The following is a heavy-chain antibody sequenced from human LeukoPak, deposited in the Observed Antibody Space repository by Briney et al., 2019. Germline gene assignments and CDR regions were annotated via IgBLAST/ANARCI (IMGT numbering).Heavy chain of an antibody. V-gene: IGHV3-53*01. CDR1: GFTVSSKY. CDR3: ARWDYGSGREYFDY. CDR2: IYANGNT. Sequence: GGSLRLSCAASGFTVSSKYLTWVRQAPGKGLEWVSLIYANGNTDYADSVKGRFTISRDNAKNSLYLQMNSLRAEDTAVYYCARWDYGSGREYFDYWGQGTLVTVSS. D-gene: IGHD3-10*01. J-gene: IGHJ4*02.